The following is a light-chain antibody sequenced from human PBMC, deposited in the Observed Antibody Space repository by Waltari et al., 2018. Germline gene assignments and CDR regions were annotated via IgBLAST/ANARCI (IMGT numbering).Light chain of an antibody. CDR1: QSVRTN. CDR2: GAS. V-gene: IGKV3-15*01. Sequence: VLLTQSPASLSVSPGDTVILSCRASQSVRTNLVWYQQKAGQAPRTLIYGASTRASGVPSRLSGSGSATDFTLIISSLQSEDAAVYFCQQYYVWPPITFGGGTKLEI. J-gene: IGKJ4*01. CDR3: QQYYVWPPIT.